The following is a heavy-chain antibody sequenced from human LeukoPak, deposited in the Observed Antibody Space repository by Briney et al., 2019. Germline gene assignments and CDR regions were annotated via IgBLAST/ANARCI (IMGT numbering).Heavy chain of an antibody. CDR2: ISSSSSYI. CDR1: GFTFSSYS. Sequence: PGGSLRLSCAASGFTFSSYSMNWVRQAPGKGLEWVSFISSSSSYIYYADSVKGRFTISRDNAKNSLYLQMNSLRAEDTAVYYCARDGGYCSSTSCFDYYYYYGMDVWGQGTTVTVSS. D-gene: IGHD2-2*01. CDR3: ARDGGYCSSTSCFDYYYYYGMDV. V-gene: IGHV3-21*01. J-gene: IGHJ6*02.